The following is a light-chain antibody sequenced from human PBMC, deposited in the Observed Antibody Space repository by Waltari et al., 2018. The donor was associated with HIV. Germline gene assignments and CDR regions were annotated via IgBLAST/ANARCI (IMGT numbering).Light chain of an antibody. CDR1: SSDVGDYNY. CDR3: CSYADDYTWV. J-gene: IGLJ3*02. V-gene: IGLV2-11*01. Sequence: QSALTQPRSVSGSPGQSVTISCTGTSSDVGDYNYVSWYQQHPCKAPKLMIFDVNKRPSGVPDRCSGSKSGNTASLTISGLQAEDEAEYYCCSYADDYTWVFGGGTKLTVL. CDR2: DVN.